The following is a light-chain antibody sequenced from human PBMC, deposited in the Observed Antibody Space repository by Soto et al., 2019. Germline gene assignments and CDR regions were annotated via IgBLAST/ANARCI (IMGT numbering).Light chain of an antibody. CDR1: NIGSQS. CDR2: DDR. V-gene: IGLV3-21*02. Sequence: SYELTQPPSESVAPGQTARITCGGNNIGSQSVHWYRQKPGQAPVLVLYDDRGRPSGIPERFSGSKSGNTATLTISRVAAGDEADYYCQVWDSSRDQGLFGTGTKVTVL. CDR3: QVWDSSRDQGL. J-gene: IGLJ1*01.